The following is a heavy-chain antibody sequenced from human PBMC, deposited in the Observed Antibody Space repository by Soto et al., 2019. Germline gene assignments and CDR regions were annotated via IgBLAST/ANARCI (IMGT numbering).Heavy chain of an antibody. CDR3: ARDQRPGNMVRGVIGTPSAYYYGMDV. Sequence: QVQLVQSGAEVKKPGSSVKVSCKASGGTFSSYAISWVRQAPGQGLEWMGGIIPIFGTANYAQKFQGRVTITADESTSTAYMELSSLRSEDTAVYYCARDQRPGNMVRGVIGTPSAYYYGMDVWGQGTTVTVSS. CDR2: IIPIFGTA. D-gene: IGHD3-10*01. J-gene: IGHJ6*02. CDR1: GGTFSSYA. V-gene: IGHV1-69*12.